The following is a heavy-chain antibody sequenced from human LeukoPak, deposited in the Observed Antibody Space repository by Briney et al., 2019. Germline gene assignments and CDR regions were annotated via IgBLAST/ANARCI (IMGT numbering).Heavy chain of an antibody. V-gene: IGHV3-23*01. CDR1: GFSFSDYA. J-gene: IGHJ4*02. CDR2: IGSDGGAT. D-gene: IGHD2-2*02. Sequence: GGSLRLSCAASGFSFSDYAMTWVRQAPGKGLEWVSAIGSDGGATSYAVSVKGRFTISRDNSKNTLYLQMNSLRAEDTAVYYCARYRCDSSGCYRAYDYRGQGSPVTVSS. CDR3: ARYRCDSSGCYRAYDY.